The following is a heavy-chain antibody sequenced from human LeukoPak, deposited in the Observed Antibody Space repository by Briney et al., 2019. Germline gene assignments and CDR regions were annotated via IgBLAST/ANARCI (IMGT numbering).Heavy chain of an antibody. CDR3: AKSKGSSSGAFDI. Sequence: GASLRLSCAASGFTFSSYAMSWVRQAPGKGLEWVSTISGSGDTTYYAESVKGRFTISRDNSKNTLYLQMNSLRVEDTAVYYCAKSKGSSSGAFDIWGQGTMVTVSS. CDR2: ISGSGDTT. V-gene: IGHV3-23*01. J-gene: IGHJ3*02. CDR1: GFTFSSYA. D-gene: IGHD2-2*01.